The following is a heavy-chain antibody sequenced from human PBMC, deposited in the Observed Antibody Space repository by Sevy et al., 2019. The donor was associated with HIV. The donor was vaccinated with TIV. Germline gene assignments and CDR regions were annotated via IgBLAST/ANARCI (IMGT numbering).Heavy chain of an antibody. D-gene: IGHD2-15*01. Sequence: GGSLRLSCAASGFISSGSTMHWVRQASGKGLEWVGRINTRATNYATVYAASVKGRFTISRDDSKNTAYLQMNSLKTEDTAVYYCTRGGEDYYMDVWGKGTTVTVSS. CDR1: GFISSGST. J-gene: IGHJ6*03. V-gene: IGHV3-73*01. CDR3: TRGGEDYYMDV. CDR2: INTRATNYAT.